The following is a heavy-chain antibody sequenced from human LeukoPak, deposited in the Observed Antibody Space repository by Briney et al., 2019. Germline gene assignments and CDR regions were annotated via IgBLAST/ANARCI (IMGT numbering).Heavy chain of an antibody. V-gene: IGHV1-18*01. CDR2: ISAYNGNT. CDR3: ARDGGYNSGWYYYYYYMDV. J-gene: IGHJ6*03. CDR1: GYTFTSYG. Sequence: ASAKVSCKASGYTFTSYGISWVRQAPGQGLEWMGWISAYNGNTNYAQKLQGRVTMTTDTSTSTAYMELRSLRSDDTAVYYCARDGGYNSGWYYYYYYMDVWGKGTTVTVSS. D-gene: IGHD6-19*01.